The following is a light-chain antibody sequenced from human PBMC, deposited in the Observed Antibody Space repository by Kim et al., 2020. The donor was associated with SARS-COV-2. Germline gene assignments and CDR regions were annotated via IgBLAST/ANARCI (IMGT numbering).Light chain of an antibody. Sequence: TVLTQSPGTLSLSPGQTATLFCRASQSVSSTYLAWYQKKPGQAPRLLISGASSRATGIPDRCSGSGSGTVFTLTISRLEPEDFAVYYCQQYGGLPPYTFGQGTKLEF. V-gene: IGKV3-20*01. CDR2: GAS. CDR3: QQYGGLPPYT. CDR1: QSVSSTY. J-gene: IGKJ2*01.